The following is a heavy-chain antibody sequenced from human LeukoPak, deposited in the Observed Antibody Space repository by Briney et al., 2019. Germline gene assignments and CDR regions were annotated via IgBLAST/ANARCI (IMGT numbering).Heavy chain of an antibody. CDR3: ARTRYFDWLLSSPGAFDI. CDR1: GDSFSSYW. Sequence: GESLKISCKGSGDSFSSYWIGWVRQMPGKGLEWLGIIYPGDSDTRYSPSFQGQVTISADKSITTAYLQWSSLKASDTAMYYYARTRYFDWLLSSPGAFDIWGQGTMVTVSS. D-gene: IGHD3-9*01. CDR2: IYPGDSDT. J-gene: IGHJ3*02. V-gene: IGHV5-51*01.